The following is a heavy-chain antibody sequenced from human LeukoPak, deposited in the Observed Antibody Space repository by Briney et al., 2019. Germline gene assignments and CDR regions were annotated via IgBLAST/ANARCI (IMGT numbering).Heavy chain of an antibody. J-gene: IGHJ5*02. CDR1: GGSISSSSYY. CDR3: ARQGGYYDYVWGSYRPNWFDP. Sequence: SSETLSLTCTVPGGSISSSSYYWGWIRQPPGKGLEWIGSIYYSGGTYYNPSLKSRVTISVDTPKNQFSLKLSSVTAADTAVYYCARQGGYYDYVWGSYRPNWFDPWGQGTLVTVSS. CDR2: IYYSGGT. D-gene: IGHD3-16*02. V-gene: IGHV4-39*01.